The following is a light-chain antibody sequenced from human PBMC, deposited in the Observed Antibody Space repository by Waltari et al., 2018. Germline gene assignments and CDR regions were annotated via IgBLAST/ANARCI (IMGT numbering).Light chain of an antibody. V-gene: IGLV3-19*01. CDR2: GKN. J-gene: IGLJ3*02. CDR1: RLRSFY. CDR3: NSRDSSGDWV. Sequence: SSELTQDPAVSVALGQTVRITCQGGRLRSFYASWYQQKPGQDPVLVIYGKNNRPSGIPDRFSGSSSGNTASLTITGAQAEDEADYYCNSRDSSGDWVFGGGTKLTVL.